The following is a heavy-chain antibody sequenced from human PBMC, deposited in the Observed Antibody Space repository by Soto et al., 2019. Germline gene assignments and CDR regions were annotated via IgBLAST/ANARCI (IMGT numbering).Heavy chain of an antibody. CDR3: ARGGSSSDNGMDV. J-gene: IGHJ6*02. D-gene: IGHD6-6*01. V-gene: IGHV3-48*02. Sequence: EVQLVESGGGLVQPGGSLRLSCAASGLSFSTYSMNWGRHAPGKGLEWVSYISSRSDTIYYVDSVKGRFTISRDNAKTSLYLQMNSLRDEDTAVYYWARGGSSSDNGMDVWGQGTTVTVSS. CDR2: ISSRSDTI. CDR1: GLSFSTYS.